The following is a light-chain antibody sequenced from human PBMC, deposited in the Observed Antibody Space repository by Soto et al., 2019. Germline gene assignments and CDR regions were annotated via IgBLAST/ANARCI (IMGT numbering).Light chain of an antibody. Sequence: QLVLTQSPSASASLGASVKLTCTLSSGHSSYAIAWHQQQPEKGPRYLMKLNSDGSHSKGDGIPGRFSGSSSGAERYLTISSLQSEDEADYYCQTWGTGIRVFGGGTKVTVL. CDR2: LNSDGSH. CDR1: SGHSSYA. J-gene: IGLJ3*02. CDR3: QTWGTGIRV. V-gene: IGLV4-69*01.